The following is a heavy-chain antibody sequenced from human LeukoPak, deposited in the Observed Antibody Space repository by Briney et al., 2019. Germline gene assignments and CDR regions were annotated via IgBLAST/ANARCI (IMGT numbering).Heavy chain of an antibody. D-gene: IGHD3-22*01. CDR3: AKYYYDSSGYYYVFGY. J-gene: IGHJ4*02. Sequence: PGRSLRLSCAASGFTFSSYSMNWVRQTPGKGLEWVSYISSSSSITYYADSVKGRFTISRDNAKNSLYLQMNSLRDEDTAVYYCAKYYYDSSGYYYVFGYWGQGTLVTVSS. CDR1: GFTFSSYS. CDR2: ISSSSSIT. V-gene: IGHV3-48*02.